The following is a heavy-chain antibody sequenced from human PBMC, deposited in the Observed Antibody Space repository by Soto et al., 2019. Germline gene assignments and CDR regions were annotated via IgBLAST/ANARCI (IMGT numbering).Heavy chain of an antibody. Sequence: GGSLRLSCAASGFTFSSYAMSWVRQAPGKGLEWVSAISGSGGSTYYADSVRGRFTISRDNDKNTVFLEMNSLRAEDTAVYYCAKVFSPEGGNYFEYWGQGTLVTVSS. J-gene: IGHJ4*02. CDR2: ISGSGGST. CDR1: GFTFSSYA. CDR3: AKVFSPEGGNYFEY. V-gene: IGHV3-23*01.